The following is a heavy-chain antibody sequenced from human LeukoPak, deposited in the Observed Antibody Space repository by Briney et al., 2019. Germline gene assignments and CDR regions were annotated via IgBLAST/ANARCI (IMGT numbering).Heavy chain of an antibody. Sequence: PGGSLRLSCAASGLTFSSYAMAWVRQAPGKGLEWVSGISGSGGSTYYADSVRGRFTISRDNSKNTLYLQMSSLRAEDTAVYYCAKDRSSSTWYPPDYWGQGTLVTVSS. CDR3: AKDRSSSTWYPPDY. J-gene: IGHJ4*02. CDR2: ISGSGGST. CDR1: GLTFSSYA. V-gene: IGHV3-23*01. D-gene: IGHD6-13*01.